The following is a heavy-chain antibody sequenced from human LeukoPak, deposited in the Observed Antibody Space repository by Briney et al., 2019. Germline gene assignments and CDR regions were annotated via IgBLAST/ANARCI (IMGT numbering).Heavy chain of an antibody. CDR3: ARDGDYGDTYYFDY. Sequence: GGSLRLSCAAFGFTFSSYAMHWVRQAPGKGLEYVSAISSNGGSTYYANSVKGRFTISRDNSKNTLYLQMGSLRAEDMAVYYCARDGDYGDTYYFDYWGQGTLVTVSS. CDR2: ISSNGGST. D-gene: IGHD4-17*01. CDR1: GFTFSSYA. J-gene: IGHJ4*02. V-gene: IGHV3-64*01.